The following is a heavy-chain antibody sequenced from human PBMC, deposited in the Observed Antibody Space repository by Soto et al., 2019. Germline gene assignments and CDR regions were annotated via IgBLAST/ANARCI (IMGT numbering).Heavy chain of an antibody. D-gene: IGHD1-1*01. J-gene: IGHJ6*02. Sequence: QVQLVQSGAEVRKPGSSVKVSCKASGGTFSSYAISWVRQVPEQGREWMGEITSMFGAAMYAQTFQGRVTITAAEYASTAYMELSSLRSEDTATYYCARGGKERFRGSGMDVWGQGTTVTVS. CDR1: GGTFSSYA. CDR3: ARGGKERFRGSGMDV. V-gene: IGHV1-69*01. CDR2: ITSMFGAA.